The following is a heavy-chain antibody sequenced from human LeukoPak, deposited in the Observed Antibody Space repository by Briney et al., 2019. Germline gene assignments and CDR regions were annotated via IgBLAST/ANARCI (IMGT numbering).Heavy chain of an antibody. V-gene: IGHV1-46*01. J-gene: IGHJ6*03. CDR2: MDPSDGSK. CDR3: ARGAPNYFYMDV. Sequence: GASVKVSCKASGYTFTSYSVHWVRQAPGQGLEWMAIMDPSDGSKTYAQKFQGRVTTTRDTSTSTVYMELRSLTSEDTAVYYCARGAPNYFYMDVWGKGTTVTVSS. CDR1: GYTFTSYS.